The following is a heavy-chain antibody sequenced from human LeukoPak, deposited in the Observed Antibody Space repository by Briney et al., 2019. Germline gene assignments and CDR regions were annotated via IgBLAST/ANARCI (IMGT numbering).Heavy chain of an antibody. CDR1: GFNFRGYG. CDR2: ISDNGLRT. J-gene: IGHJ4*02. Sequence: GRSLRLSCAASGFNFRGYGMHWVRQAPGKGLEWVAFISDNGLRTYYLESVKGLFTISRDDSKNTLYLQMNSLRVEDTAVYYCARDRIGKYSIDYWGQGTLVTVSS. V-gene: IGHV3-30*12. CDR3: ARDRIGKYSIDY. D-gene: IGHD2-15*01.